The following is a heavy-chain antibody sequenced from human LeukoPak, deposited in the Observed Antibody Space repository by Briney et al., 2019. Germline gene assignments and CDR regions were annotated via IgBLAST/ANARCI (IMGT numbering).Heavy chain of an antibody. D-gene: IGHD5-12*01. CDR3: AKTPAPIYSGYAYFAY. Sequence: GGSLRLSCAASGFTFSSYAMSWVRQAPGKGLEWVSAISGSGGRTYYADSVKGRFTLPRDNSKHTLYMQMNSLRAEDTAVYYCAKTPAPIYSGYAYFAYWGQGTLVTVSS. J-gene: IGHJ4*02. CDR1: GFTFSSYA. CDR2: ISGSGGRT. V-gene: IGHV3-23*01.